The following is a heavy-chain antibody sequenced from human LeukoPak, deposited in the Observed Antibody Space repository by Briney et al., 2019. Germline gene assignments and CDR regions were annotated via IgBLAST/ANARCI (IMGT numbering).Heavy chain of an antibody. D-gene: IGHD6-6*01. CDR1: GYTFTGYY. CDR2: INPNSGGT. J-gene: IGHJ3*02. Sequence: ASVKVSCKAPGYTFTGYYMHWVRQAPGQGLEWMGWINPNSGGTNYAQKFQGRVTMTRDTSISTAYMELSRLRSDDTAVYYCARVSSYDAFDIWGQETMVTVSS. V-gene: IGHV1-2*02. CDR3: ARVSSYDAFDI.